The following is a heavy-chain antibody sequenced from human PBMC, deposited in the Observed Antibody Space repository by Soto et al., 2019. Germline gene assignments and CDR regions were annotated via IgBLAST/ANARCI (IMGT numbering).Heavy chain of an antibody. Sequence: PGGSLRLSCAASGFTFSSYWMHWVRQAPGKGLVWVSRINSDGSSTSYADSVKGRFTISRDNAKNTLYLQMNSLRAEDTAVYYCAREAYYYGSGRTPGYWGQGTLVTVSS. D-gene: IGHD3-10*01. J-gene: IGHJ4*02. CDR3: AREAYYYGSGRTPGY. CDR2: INSDGSST. V-gene: IGHV3-74*01. CDR1: GFTFSSYW.